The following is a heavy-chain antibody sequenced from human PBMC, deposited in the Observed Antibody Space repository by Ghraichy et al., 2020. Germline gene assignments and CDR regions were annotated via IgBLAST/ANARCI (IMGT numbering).Heavy chain of an antibody. CDR2: IYGSGST. CDR1: GGSITNYY. V-gene: IGHV4-59*01. J-gene: IGHJ5*02. Sequence: SETLPLTCTVSGGSITNYYWSWIRQPPGKGLEWIGYIYGSGSTNYNPSLKSRVTISVDTSKTQLPLRLNSVTAAGKAVYYCARGNWFDPWGQGTLVTVSS. CDR3: ARGNWFDP.